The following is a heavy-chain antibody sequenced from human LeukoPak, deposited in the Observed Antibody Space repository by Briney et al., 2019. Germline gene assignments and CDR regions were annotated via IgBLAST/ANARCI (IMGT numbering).Heavy chain of an antibody. Sequence: GGSLKLSCAASGFTFDDYAMHWVRHAPGKGLEWVSLISGDGGSTYYADPVKGRFTISRDNSKNSLYLQMNSLRTEDTALYYCAKDSSIPYYDFWSGPRDYYGMDVWGQGTTVTVSS. J-gene: IGHJ6*02. CDR3: AKDSSIPYYDFWSGPRDYYGMDV. CDR2: ISGDGGST. V-gene: IGHV3-43*02. D-gene: IGHD3-3*01. CDR1: GFTFDDYA.